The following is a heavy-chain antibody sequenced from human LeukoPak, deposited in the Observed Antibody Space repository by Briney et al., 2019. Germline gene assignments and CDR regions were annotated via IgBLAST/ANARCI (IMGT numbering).Heavy chain of an antibody. Sequence: SETLSLTCAVYGGSFSGYYWSWIRQPPGKGLEWIGEINHSGSTNYNPSLKSRVTISVDTSKNQFSLKLSSVTAADTAVYYCARAPRIVGAKGYFDYWGQGTLVTVSS. V-gene: IGHV4-34*01. CDR2: INHSGST. D-gene: IGHD1-26*01. CDR3: ARAPRIVGAKGYFDY. CDR1: GGSFSGYY. J-gene: IGHJ4*02.